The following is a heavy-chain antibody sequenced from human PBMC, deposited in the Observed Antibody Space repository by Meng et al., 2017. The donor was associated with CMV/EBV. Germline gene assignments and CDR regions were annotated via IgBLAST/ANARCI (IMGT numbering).Heavy chain of an antibody. J-gene: IGHJ5*02. CDR3: ARGGNWFDP. V-gene: IGHV4-34*01. Sequence: VQLQKWGAGLLEPSYPLCLTGAVYGGSFSGYYWSWIRQPPGKGLEWIGEINHSGSTNYNPSLKSRVTISVDTSKNQFSLKLSSVTATDTAVYYCARGGNWFDPWGQGTLVTVSS. CDR1: GGSFSGYY. CDR2: INHSGST.